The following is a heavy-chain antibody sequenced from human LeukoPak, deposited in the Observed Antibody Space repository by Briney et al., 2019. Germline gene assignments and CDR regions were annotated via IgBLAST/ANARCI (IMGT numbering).Heavy chain of an antibody. CDR1: AFTFSSYG. CDR2: IWYDGSNK. J-gene: IGHJ4*02. Sequence: PGRSLRLSCAVSAFTFSSYGMHWVRQAPGKGLEWVAVIWYDGSNKYYADSVKGRFTISRDNSKNTLYLQMNSLRAEDTAVYYCARWGDNKILDYWGQGTLVTVSS. V-gene: IGHV3-33*01. CDR3: ARWGDNKILDY. D-gene: IGHD3-16*01.